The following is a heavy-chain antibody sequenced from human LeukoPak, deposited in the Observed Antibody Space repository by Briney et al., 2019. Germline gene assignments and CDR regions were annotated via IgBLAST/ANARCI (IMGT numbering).Heavy chain of an antibody. D-gene: IGHD4-11*01. Sequence: PGGSLRLSCAASGFTFSDYYMSWIRQAPGKGLEWVSYISSSGSTIYYADSVKGRFTIPRDNAKNSLYLQMNSLRAEDTAVYYCASPYSNYAFDIWGQGTMVTVSS. CDR3: ASPYSNYAFDI. CDR2: ISSSGSTI. V-gene: IGHV3-11*01. CDR1: GFTFSDYY. J-gene: IGHJ3*02.